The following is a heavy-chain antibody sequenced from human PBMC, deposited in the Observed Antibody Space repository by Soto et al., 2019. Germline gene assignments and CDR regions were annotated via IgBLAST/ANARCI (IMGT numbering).Heavy chain of an antibody. V-gene: IGHV1-69*13. CDR2: IIPIFGTA. J-gene: IGHJ4*02. Sequence: ASVKVSCKASGGTFSSYAISWVRQAPGQGLEWMGGIIPIFGTANYAQKFQGRVTIPADESTSTAYMELSSLRSEDTAVYYCAAPDYYDSSGYRRDTLIDYWGQGTLVTVSS. CDR1: GGTFSSYA. CDR3: AAPDYYDSSGYRRDTLIDY. D-gene: IGHD3-22*01.